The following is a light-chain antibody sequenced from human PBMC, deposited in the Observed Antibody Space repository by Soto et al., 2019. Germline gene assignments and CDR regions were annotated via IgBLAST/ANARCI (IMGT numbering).Light chain of an antibody. CDR2: EAS. CDR3: QQCDDFIT. Sequence: DIQMTQSPSSLSASVADRLTITCQASQDIKNYLNWYQQKPGKAPKLLIYEASNLETGVPSRFSGSGSGRSFTFTISSLQPEDIATYYCQQCDDFITFGGGTRIEIK. V-gene: IGKV1-33*01. CDR1: QDIKNY. J-gene: IGKJ4*01.